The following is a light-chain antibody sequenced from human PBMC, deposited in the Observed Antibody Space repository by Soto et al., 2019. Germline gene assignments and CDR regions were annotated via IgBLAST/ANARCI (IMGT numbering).Light chain of an antibody. CDR1: QSLLHSNGYNY. J-gene: IGKJ1*01. V-gene: IGKV2-28*01. Sequence: DIVMTQSPLSLPVTPGEPASISCRSSQSLLHSNGYNYLDWYLQKPGQSPQLLIYLGSNRASGVPDRFSGSGSGTEFTLTISSLQPDDFATYYCQQYNTYLTFGQGTKVDIK. CDR3: QQYNTYLT. CDR2: LGS.